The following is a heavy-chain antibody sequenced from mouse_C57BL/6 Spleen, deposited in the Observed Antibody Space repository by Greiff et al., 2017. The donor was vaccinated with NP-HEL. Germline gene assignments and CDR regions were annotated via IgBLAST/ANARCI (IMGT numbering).Heavy chain of an antibody. CDR3: AREGYGNYLAWCAY. V-gene: IGHV1-66*01. Sequence: VQLQQSGPELVKPGASVKISCKASGYSFPSYYIHWVKQRPGQGLEWIGWIYPGSGNTKYNEKFKGKATLTADTSSSTAYMQRSSLTSEDSAVYYCAREGYGNYLAWCAYWGQGTLVTVSA. CDR1: GYSFPSYY. D-gene: IGHD2-10*02. CDR2: IYPGSGNT. J-gene: IGHJ3*01.